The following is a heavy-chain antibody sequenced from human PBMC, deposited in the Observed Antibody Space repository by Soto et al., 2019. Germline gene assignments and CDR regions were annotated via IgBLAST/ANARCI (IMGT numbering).Heavy chain of an antibody. D-gene: IGHD4-17*01. J-gene: IGHJ4*02. Sequence: GASVKVSCKASGYTFTSYGISWVRQAPGQGLEWMGWISAYNGNTNYAQKLQGRVTMTTDTSTSTAYMELRSLRSDDTAVYYCARDQHDYGDLPADVLFDYWGQGTLVTVSS. V-gene: IGHV1-18*01. CDR1: GYTFTSYG. CDR3: ARDQHDYGDLPADVLFDY. CDR2: ISAYNGNT.